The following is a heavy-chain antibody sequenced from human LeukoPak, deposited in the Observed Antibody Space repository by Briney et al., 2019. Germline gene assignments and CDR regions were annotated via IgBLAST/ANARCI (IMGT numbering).Heavy chain of an antibody. CDR1: GFIFSTYT. CDR3: ARSSGTYFPFEY. J-gene: IGHJ4*02. D-gene: IGHD1-26*01. V-gene: IGHV3-21*01. Sequence: KSGGSLRLSCAASGFIFSTYTMNWVRQAPGKGLEWVSSISSSNSYIYYADSVKGRFTISRDNAKNSLYLHMNSLRAEDTAVYYCARSSGTYFPFEYWGQGTLVTVSS. CDR2: ISSSNSYI.